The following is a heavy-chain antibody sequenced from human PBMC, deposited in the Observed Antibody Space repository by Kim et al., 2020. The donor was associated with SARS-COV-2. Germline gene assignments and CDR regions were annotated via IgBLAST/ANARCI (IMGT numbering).Heavy chain of an antibody. CDR1: GFTFSDYY. V-gene: IGHV3-11*04. Sequence: GGSLRLSCAASGFTFSDYYMSWIRQAPGKGLEWVSYISSSGSTIYYADSVKGRFTISRDNAKNSLYLQMNSLRVEDTAVYYCARDRAPRLRYFDWDYYYSAMDVWGQGTTVTVSS. CDR2: ISSSGSTI. J-gene: IGHJ6*02. D-gene: IGHD3-9*01. CDR3: ARDRAPRLRYFDWDYYYSAMDV.